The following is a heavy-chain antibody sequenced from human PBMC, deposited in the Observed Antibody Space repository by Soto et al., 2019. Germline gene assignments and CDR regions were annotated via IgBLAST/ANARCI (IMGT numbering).Heavy chain of an antibody. V-gene: IGHV4-4*07. D-gene: IGHD1-1*01. CDR3: VRDGTKTLRDWFDP. Sequence: PSETLSLTCTVSGASISGFYWSWIRKSAGKELEWIGRIYATGTTDYNPSLKSQVMMSVDTSKKQFSLKLRSVTAADTAVYYCVRDGTKTLRDWFDPWGQGISVTVS. CDR1: GASISGFY. CDR2: IYATGTT. J-gene: IGHJ5*02.